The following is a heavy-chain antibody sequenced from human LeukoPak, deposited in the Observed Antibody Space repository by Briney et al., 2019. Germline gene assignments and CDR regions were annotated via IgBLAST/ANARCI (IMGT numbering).Heavy chain of an antibody. CDR2: INHSGST. V-gene: IGHV4-34*01. D-gene: IGHD1-26*01. CDR3: ARLGGATSPFGY. J-gene: IGHJ4*02. Sequence: SETLSLTCAVYGGSFSGYYWSWIRQPPGKGLEWIGEINHSGSTNYNPSLKSRVTISVDTSKNQFSLNLSSVTAADTAIYYCARLGGATSPFGYWGQGTLVTVSS. CDR1: GGSFSGYY.